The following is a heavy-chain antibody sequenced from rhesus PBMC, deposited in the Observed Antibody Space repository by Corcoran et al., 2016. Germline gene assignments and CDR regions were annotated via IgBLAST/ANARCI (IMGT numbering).Heavy chain of an antibody. CDR2: IYSSRWNT. CDR1: GGSISGGSYY. J-gene: IGHJ4*01. D-gene: IGHD1-26*01. Sequence: QVKLQESGPGLVKPLETLSLTCAVSGGSISGGSYYWSWIRQPPGKGVEWIGDIYSSRWNTYYNPSLTSRVTISKDPSKTQFSLKLTSVPAADTAVYYCASRLASTGNSFDYWGQGVLVTVSS. V-gene: IGHV4S17*01. CDR3: ASRLASTGNSFDY.